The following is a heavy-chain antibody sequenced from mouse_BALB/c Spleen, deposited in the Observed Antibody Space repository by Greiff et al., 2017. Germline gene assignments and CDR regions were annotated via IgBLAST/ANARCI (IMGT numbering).Heavy chain of an antibody. Sequence: EVQLVESGGGLVKPGGSLKLSCAASGFTFSSYAMSWVRQTPEKRLEWVASISSGGSTYYPDSVKGRFTISRDNARNILYLQMSSLRSEDTAMYYCARGGDYAIYAMDYWGQGTSVTVSS. D-gene: IGHD2-4*01. V-gene: IGHV5-6-5*01. CDR3: ARGGDYAIYAMDY. CDR2: ISSGGST. J-gene: IGHJ4*01. CDR1: GFTFSSYA.